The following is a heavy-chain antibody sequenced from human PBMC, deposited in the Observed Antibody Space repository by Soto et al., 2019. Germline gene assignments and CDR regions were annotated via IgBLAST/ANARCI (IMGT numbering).Heavy chain of an antibody. V-gene: IGHV3-74*01. CDR2: ISSDGTST. CDR1: GFTFSNYW. J-gene: IGHJ4*02. D-gene: IGHD1-26*01. CDR3: AKRGSGSYFDY. Sequence: GGSLSLSCAASGFTFSNYWMHWVRQAPGKGPVWVSRISSDGTSTTYADSVKGRFTISRDNAKNTLYLQLNSLRAEDTAVYYCAKRGSGSYFDYWGQGTLVTVSS.